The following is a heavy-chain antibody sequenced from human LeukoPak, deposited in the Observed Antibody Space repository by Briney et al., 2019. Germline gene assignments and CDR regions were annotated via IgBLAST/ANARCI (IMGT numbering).Heavy chain of an antibody. CDR3: ARGGIVVVPAAISWFDP. CDR1: GGSISSGGYS. CDR2: IYHSGST. J-gene: IGHJ5*02. V-gene: IGHV4-30-2*05. Sequence: TLSLTCAVSGGSISSGGYSWSWIRQPPGKGLEWIGYIYHSGSTYYNPSLKSRVTISVDTSKNQFSLKLSSVTAADTAVYYCARGGIVVVPAAISWFDPWGQGTLVTVSS. D-gene: IGHD2-2*02.